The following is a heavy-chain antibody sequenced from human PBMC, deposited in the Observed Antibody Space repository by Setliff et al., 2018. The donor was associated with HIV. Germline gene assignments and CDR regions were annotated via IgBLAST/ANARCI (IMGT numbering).Heavy chain of an antibody. D-gene: IGHD6-13*01. J-gene: IGHJ4*02. CDR1: GVATDSNY. V-gene: IGHV4-59*01. Sequence: SETLSLTCTVSGVATDSNYWTWIRQSPGKGLEWIGYVYYGGITNYSPSLKSRVSISIDTSKNQFYLNLGSVTTADTAVYFCARGIRTAAAPIFDHWGQGALVTVSS. CDR2: VYYGGIT. CDR3: ARGIRTAAAPIFDH.